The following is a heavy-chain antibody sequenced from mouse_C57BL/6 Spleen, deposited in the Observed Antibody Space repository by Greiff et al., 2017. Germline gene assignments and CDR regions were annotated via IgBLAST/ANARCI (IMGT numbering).Heavy chain of an antibody. J-gene: IGHJ2*01. CDR2: INPNYGTT. D-gene: IGHD1-1*01. CDR3: ARYYYGSSSYYFDY. CDR1: GYSFTDYN. V-gene: IGHV1-39*01. Sequence: QLQQSGPELVKPGASVKISCKASGYSFTDYNMNWVKQSNGKSLEWIGVINPNYGTTSYNQKFKGKATLTVDQSSSTAYMQLNSLTSEDSAVYYCARYYYGSSSYYFDYWGQGTTLTVSS.